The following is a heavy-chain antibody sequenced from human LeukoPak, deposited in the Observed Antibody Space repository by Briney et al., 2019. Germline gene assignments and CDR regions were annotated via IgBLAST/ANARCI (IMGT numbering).Heavy chain of an antibody. CDR2: ISGSGGST. CDR3: AKDQKKGYYYYGMDV. Sequence: PGGSLRLSCAASGFTFSSYAMSWVRQAPGKGLEWVSGISGSGGSTYYADSVKGRFTISRDNSNNTLYLQMNSLRAEDTAVYYCAKDQKKGYYYYGMDVWGQGTTVTVSS. V-gene: IGHV3-23*01. J-gene: IGHJ6*02. CDR1: GFTFSSYA.